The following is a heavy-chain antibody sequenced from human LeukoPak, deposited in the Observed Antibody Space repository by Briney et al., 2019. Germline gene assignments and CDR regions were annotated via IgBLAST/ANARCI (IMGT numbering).Heavy chain of an antibody. CDR1: RGSFTGYY. V-gene: IGHV4-34*01. CDR2: INHSGST. D-gene: IGHD5-24*01. CDR3: ARGLPQLLRSYYYYYYMDV. J-gene: IGHJ6*03. Sequence: PETLSLTRAVYRGSFTGYYWSWIRQPPRKGLGWIGEINHSGSTNYNPSLKSRVTISVDTSKNQFSLKLSSVTAADTAVYYCARGLPQLLRSYYYYYYMDVWGKGTTVTVSS.